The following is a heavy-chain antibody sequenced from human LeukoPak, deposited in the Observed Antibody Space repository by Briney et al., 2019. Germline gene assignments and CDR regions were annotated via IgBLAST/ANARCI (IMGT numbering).Heavy chain of an antibody. D-gene: IGHD5-18*01. Sequence: GGSLRLSCATSGFPFETNAMSWVRLAPGKGLEWVATIGNTETFYADSVTGRFTISRDNSKNTVNLQMNRLRVEDTAIYYCAKDWIQFNRVFDCFDSWGQGTLVTVSS. CDR2: IGNTET. V-gene: IGHV3-23*01. J-gene: IGHJ4*02. CDR3: AKDWIQFNRVFDCFDS. CDR1: GFPFETNA.